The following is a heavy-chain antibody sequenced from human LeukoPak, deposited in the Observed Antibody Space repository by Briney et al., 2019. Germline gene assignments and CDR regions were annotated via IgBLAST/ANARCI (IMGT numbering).Heavy chain of an antibody. CDR1: GGTFSSYA. V-gene: IGHV1-2*02. Sequence: ASVKVSCKASGGTFSSYAISWVRQAPGQGLEWMGWINPNSGGTNYAQKFQGRVTMTRDTSISTAYMELSRLRSDDTAVYYCARDLVEWLVRGYYYYYMDVWGKGTTVTVSS. CDR3: ARDLVEWLVRGYYYYYMDV. CDR2: INPNSGGT. D-gene: IGHD6-19*01. J-gene: IGHJ6*03.